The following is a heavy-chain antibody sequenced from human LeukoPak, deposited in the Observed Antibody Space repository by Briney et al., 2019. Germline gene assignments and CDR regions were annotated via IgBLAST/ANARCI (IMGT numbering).Heavy chain of an antibody. V-gene: IGHV4-34*01. CDR1: GGSFSGYY. CDR3: ARGHFPAREDY. J-gene: IGHJ4*02. D-gene: IGHD6-6*01. CDR2: INHSGST. Sequence: SETLSLTCAVYGGSFSGYYWSWIRQPPGKGLEWIGEINHSGSTNYNPSLKSRVTISVDTSKNQFFLKLSSVTAADTAVYYCARGHFPAREDYWGQGTLVTVSS.